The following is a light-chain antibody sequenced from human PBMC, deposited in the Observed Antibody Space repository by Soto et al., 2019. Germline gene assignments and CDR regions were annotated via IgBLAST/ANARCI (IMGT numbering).Light chain of an antibody. V-gene: IGLV2-11*01. Sequence: QSALTQPRSVSGSPGQSVTISCTGTSSDVGGYNYVSWYQQHPGKAPKLMIYDVSKRPSGVPDRFFGSKSGNTASLTISGLQAEDEADYYCCSYAGSYTVHVVFGGGTKLTVL. CDR3: CSYAGSYTVHVV. J-gene: IGLJ2*01. CDR2: DVS. CDR1: SSDVGGYNY.